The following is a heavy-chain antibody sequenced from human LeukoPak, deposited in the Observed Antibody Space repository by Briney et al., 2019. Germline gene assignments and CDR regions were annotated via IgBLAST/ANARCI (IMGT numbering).Heavy chain of an antibody. CDR2: ISWNGGKI. CDR3: VKGHLIIPAAYFDL. CDR1: GFTFDDYA. V-gene: IGHV3-9*01. J-gene: IGHJ4*02. D-gene: IGHD3-9*01. Sequence: PGGSLRLSCAASGFTFDDYAMHWVRQAPGKGLEWVSGISWNGGKIEYVDSVKGRFTISRDNAKNSLYLQMNRVRDEDTALYFCVKGHLIIPAAYFDLWGQGTLVTVSS.